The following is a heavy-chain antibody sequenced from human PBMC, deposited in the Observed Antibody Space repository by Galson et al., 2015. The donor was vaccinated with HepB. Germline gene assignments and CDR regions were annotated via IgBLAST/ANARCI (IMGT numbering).Heavy chain of an antibody. J-gene: IGHJ3*01. CDR3: ARGERYFDWLFPPRDDAFDL. D-gene: IGHD3-9*01. Sequence: SLRLSCAASRFTFNNYGMNWIRQAPGKGLEWVSSISSGSSFIYSADSMKGRFTISRDNAKNSLYLQMNSLRAEDTAVNYCARGERYFDWLFPPRDDAFDLWGQGTMVTVSS. CDR2: ISSGSSFI. V-gene: IGHV3-21*01. CDR1: RFTFNNYG.